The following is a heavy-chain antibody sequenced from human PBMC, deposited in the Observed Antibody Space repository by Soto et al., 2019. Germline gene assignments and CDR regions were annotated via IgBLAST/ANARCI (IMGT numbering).Heavy chain of an antibody. CDR1: GGTFSSYA. Sequence: QVQLVQSGAEVKKPGSSVKVSCKASGGTFSSYAISWVRQAPGQGLEWMGGIIPIFGTANYAQKFQGRVTITADEYTSTADMELSCLRSEDTAVYYCAREMGYGGNSDYFDYWGQGTLVTVSS. CDR2: IIPIFGTA. D-gene: IGHD4-17*01. J-gene: IGHJ4*02. CDR3: AREMGYGGNSDYFDY. V-gene: IGHV1-69*12.